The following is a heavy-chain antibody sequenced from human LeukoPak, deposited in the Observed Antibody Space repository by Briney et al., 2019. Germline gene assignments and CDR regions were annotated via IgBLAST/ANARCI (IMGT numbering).Heavy chain of an antibody. J-gene: IGHJ4*02. D-gene: IGHD6-19*01. CDR3: ASSGIAVAGTFDY. CDR1: GGTFSSYA. CDR2: IIPIFGTA. V-gene: IGHV1-69*01. Sequence: SVKVSCEASGGTFSSYAISWVRQAPGQGLEWMGGIIPIFGTANYAQKFQGRVTITADESTSTAYMELSSLRSEDTAVYYCASSGIAVAGTFDYWGQGTLVTVSS.